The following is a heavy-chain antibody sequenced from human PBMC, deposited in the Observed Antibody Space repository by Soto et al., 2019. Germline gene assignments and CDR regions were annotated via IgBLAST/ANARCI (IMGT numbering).Heavy chain of an antibody. J-gene: IGHJ6*02. Sequence: QVQLVESGGGVVQPGRSLRLSCAASGFTFSSYAMHWVRQAPGKGLEWVAVISYDGSNKYYADSVKGRFTISRDNSKNTLYLQMNSLRAEDTAVYYCARNARAAHYGMTSGAKGPRSPSP. D-gene: IGHD6-13*01. CDR3: ARNARAAHYGMTS. CDR2: ISYDGSNK. V-gene: IGHV3-30-3*01. CDR1: GFTFSSYA.